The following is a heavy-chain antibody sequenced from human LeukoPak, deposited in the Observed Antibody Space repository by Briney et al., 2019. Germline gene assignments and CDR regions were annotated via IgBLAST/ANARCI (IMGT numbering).Heavy chain of an antibody. V-gene: IGHV4-59*01. CDR1: GGSINSYY. J-gene: IGHJ5*02. CDR2: VFYTGTS. CDR3: ARAGPWQIDP. D-gene: IGHD3-10*01. Sequence: SETLSLTCTVSGGSINSYYWSWIRQPPGKGLEWIGHVFYTGTSNYNPSLKSRVTISIDRSNKQFSLRLTSVTAADTAVYYCARAGPWQIDPWGQGTLVTDSS.